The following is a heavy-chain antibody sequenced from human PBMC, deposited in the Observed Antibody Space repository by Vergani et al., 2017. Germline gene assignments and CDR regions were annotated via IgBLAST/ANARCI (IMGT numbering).Heavy chain of an antibody. D-gene: IGHD2-21*01. CDR1: DGSITSGYW. V-gene: IGHV4-4*03. CDR3: ARDGGEYDKDALDV. CDR2: IYHTGGT. J-gene: IGHJ3*01. Sequence: QVRLQESGPGLVKPPETLCLTCGVSDGSITSGYWWSWVRQAPGKGLEWIGEIYHTGGTNYNPSLGSRVAITIDQSKNQFYLTLTSVTAADTAVYYCARDGGEYDKDALDVWGQGTKVTVTS.